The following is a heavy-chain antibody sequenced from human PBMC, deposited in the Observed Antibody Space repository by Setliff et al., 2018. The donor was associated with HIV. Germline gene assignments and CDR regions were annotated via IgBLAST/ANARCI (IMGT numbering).Heavy chain of an antibody. CDR1: GDSISSGSYF. CDR2: IYYTGFA. Sequence: SETLSLTCSVSGDSISSGSYFWGWIRQTPGKELEWIGNIYYTGFAYYNPSLKSRVTISLDTSKTHFFLNLTSVTDADTAVYFCTREGRGDPAMATTRIDYWGQGKLVTVTS. CDR3: TREGRGDPAMATTRIDY. D-gene: IGHD1-1*01. J-gene: IGHJ4*02. V-gene: IGHV4-39*02.